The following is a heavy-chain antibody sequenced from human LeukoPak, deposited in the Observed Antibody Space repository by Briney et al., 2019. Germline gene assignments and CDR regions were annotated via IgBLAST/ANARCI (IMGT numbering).Heavy chain of an antibody. CDR2: ISSNGGST. Sequence: QPGGSLRLSCAASGFTFSSYAMHWVRQAPGKGLEYVSAISSNGGSTYYANSVKGRFTISRDNSKNTLYLQMGSLRAEDMAVYYCASDIAYYYDSSGYYYGDYWGQGTLVTVSS. J-gene: IGHJ4*02. CDR3: ASDIAYYYDSSGYYYGDY. V-gene: IGHV3-64*01. CDR1: GFTFSSYA. D-gene: IGHD3-22*01.